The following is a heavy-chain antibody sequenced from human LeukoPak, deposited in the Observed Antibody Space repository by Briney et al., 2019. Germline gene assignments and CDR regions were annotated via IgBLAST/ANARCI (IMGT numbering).Heavy chain of an antibody. Sequence: ASVKVSCKASGYTFTSYDINWVRQATGQGLEWMGWMNPNSGNTGYAQKFQGRVTITRNTSISTAYMELSSLRSEDTAVYYYARGPSLDTARSYYYYYMDVWGKGTTVTVSS. CDR1: GYTFTSYD. CDR2: MNPNSGNT. CDR3: ARGPSLDTARSYYYYYMDV. J-gene: IGHJ6*03. V-gene: IGHV1-8*03. D-gene: IGHD5-18*01.